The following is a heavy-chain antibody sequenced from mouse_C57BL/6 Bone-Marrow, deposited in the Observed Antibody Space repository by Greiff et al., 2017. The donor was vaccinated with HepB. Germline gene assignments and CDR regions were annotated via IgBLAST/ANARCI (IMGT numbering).Heavy chain of an antibody. V-gene: IGHV5-17*02. CDR3: AKYGNYVGYAMDY. J-gene: IGHJ4*01. CDR1: GFTLSSFG. CDR2: ISSGGTTI. Sequence: EVKVVESGGGLVQPGGSRKLSCAVSGFTLSSFGIHWVRQAPEKGLEWVAYISSGGTTIYYADTVKGRFTISRDNPRNTLFLQRTSLRSEDTAMYYCAKYGNYVGYAMDYWGQGTSVTVSS. D-gene: IGHD2-10*02.